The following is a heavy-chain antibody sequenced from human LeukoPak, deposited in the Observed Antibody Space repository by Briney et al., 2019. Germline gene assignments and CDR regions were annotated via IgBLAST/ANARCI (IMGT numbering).Heavy chain of an antibody. D-gene: IGHD2-15*01. CDR3: ATTFPYCGDGTCKL. V-gene: IGHV3-7*01. CDR1: GLRFTSHW. Sequence: AESLRLSCAASGLRFTSHWMSWVRQPPGKGLEWVANINQGGNTVNYVDSVKGRVSISRDNANNALFLQMHSLRFEDTAIYYCATTFPYCGDGTCKLGGQGAQVTVSS. J-gene: IGHJ4*02. CDR2: INQGGNTV.